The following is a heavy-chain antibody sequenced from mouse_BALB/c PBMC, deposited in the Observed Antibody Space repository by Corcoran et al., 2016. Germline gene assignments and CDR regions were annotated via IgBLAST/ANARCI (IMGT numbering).Heavy chain of an antibody. J-gene: IGHJ2*01. Sequence: QIQLQQSGPELVKPGASVKISCKASGYILTDYYINWVKQKSGQGLEWIGWIYPGTGNTKYNEKFKGKATLTVDTSSSTAYMQLSSLTSEDTAVYFCARYITVVDYFDYVGQGTTLTVSS. CDR3: ARYITVVDYFDY. D-gene: IGHD1-1*01. V-gene: IGHV1-84*02. CDR1: GYILTDYY. CDR2: IYPGTGNT.